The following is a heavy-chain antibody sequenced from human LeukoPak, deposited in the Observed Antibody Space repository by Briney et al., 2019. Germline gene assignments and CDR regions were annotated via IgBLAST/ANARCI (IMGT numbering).Heavy chain of an antibody. J-gene: IGHJ6*02. V-gene: IGHV3-23*01. CDR1: GFTFSSYA. D-gene: IGHD1-26*01. CDR2: ISGSGGST. Sequence: GGSLRLSCAASGFTFSSYAMSWVRQAPGKGLEWVSAISGSGGSTYYADSVKGRFTISRDNSKNTLYLQMNSLRAEDTAVYYCARDVLGAHWVYYYGMDVWGQGTTVTVSS. CDR3: ARDVLGAHWVYYYGMDV.